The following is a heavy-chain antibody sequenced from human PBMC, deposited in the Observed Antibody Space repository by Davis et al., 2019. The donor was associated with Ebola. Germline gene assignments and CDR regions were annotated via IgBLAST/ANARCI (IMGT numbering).Heavy chain of an antibody. V-gene: IGHV5-10-1*01. CDR3: ARAYSSSSTVDS. Sequence: GESLKISCVGSGYTFTNYWIHWVRQMPGKGLEWMGRIDPSDSYTNYSPSFEGHVTISADESFSTAYLQWSSLRASDTAMYYCARAYSSSSTVDSWGQGTPVTVSS. CDR2: IDPSDSYT. D-gene: IGHD6-6*01. CDR1: GYTFTNYW. J-gene: IGHJ4*02.